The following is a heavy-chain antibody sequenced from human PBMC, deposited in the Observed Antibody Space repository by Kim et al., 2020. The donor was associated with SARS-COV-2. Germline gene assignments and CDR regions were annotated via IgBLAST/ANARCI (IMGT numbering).Heavy chain of an antibody. Sequence: SETLSLICTVSGGSISSYYWSWIRQPPGKGLEWIGYIYYSGSTNYNPSLKSRVTISVDTSKNQFSLKLSSVTAADTAVYYCAREYYYGSGFDYWGQGTLVTVSS. V-gene: IGHV4-59*01. CDR3: AREYYYGSGFDY. D-gene: IGHD3-10*01. CDR2: IYYSGST. CDR1: GGSISSYY. J-gene: IGHJ4*02.